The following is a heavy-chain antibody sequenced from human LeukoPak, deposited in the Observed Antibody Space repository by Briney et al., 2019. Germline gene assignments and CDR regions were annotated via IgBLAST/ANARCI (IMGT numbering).Heavy chain of an antibody. CDR2: INPNSGGT. CDR3: ANVYDILTGATDAFDI. CDR1: GYTFTGYY. D-gene: IGHD3-9*01. J-gene: IGHJ3*02. Sequence: ASVKVSCKASGYTFTGYYMHWVRQAPGQGLEWMGWINPNSGGTNYAQKFQGRVTMTRDTSISTAYMELSRLRSDDTAVYYCANVYDILTGATDAFDIWGQGTMVTVS. V-gene: IGHV1-2*02.